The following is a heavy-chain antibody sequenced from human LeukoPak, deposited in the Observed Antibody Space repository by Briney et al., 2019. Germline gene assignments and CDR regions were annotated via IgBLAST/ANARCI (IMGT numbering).Heavy chain of an antibody. CDR1: GGSFSGYY. Sequence: SETLSLTCAVYGGSFSGYYWSWIRQPPGKGLEWIGEINHSGSTNYNPSLKSRVTISVDTSKNQFSLKLSSVTAADTAVYYCARGVSGWYKVGYYYYMDVWGKGTTVTVSS. V-gene: IGHV4-34*01. CDR3: ARGVSGWYKVGYYYYMDV. CDR2: INHSGST. J-gene: IGHJ6*03. D-gene: IGHD6-19*01.